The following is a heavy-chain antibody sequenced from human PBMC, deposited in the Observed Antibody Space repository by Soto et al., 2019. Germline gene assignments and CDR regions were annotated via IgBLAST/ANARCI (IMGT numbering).Heavy chain of an antibody. Sequence: EVQLVESGGGLVQPGRSLRLSCTASGFTFGADDMSWFRQAPGKGLEWVGFITSKGGTTEYAASVKGRFTLSRDYSKSIAYLQMNSLKTEYTSDYFCTRHFYGRGGWGQGTLVTVSS. CDR3: TRHFYGRGG. D-gene: IGHD2-15*01. J-gene: IGHJ4*02. CDR1: GFTFGADD. CDR2: ITSKGGTT. V-gene: IGHV3-49*03.